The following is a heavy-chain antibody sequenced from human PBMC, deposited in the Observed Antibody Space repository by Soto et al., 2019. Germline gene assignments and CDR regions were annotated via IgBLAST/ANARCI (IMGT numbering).Heavy chain of an antibody. J-gene: IGHJ4*02. CDR3: ARDKSSGWYEPGYYFDY. Sequence: QVQLVESGGGVVQPGRSLRLSCAASGFTFSSYGMHWVRQAPGKGLEWVAVIWYDGSNKYYADSVKGRFTISRDNSKNTLYLQMNSLRAEDTAVYYCARDKSSGWYEPGYYFDYWGQGTLVTVSS. CDR2: IWYDGSNK. V-gene: IGHV3-33*01. CDR1: GFTFSSYG. D-gene: IGHD6-19*01.